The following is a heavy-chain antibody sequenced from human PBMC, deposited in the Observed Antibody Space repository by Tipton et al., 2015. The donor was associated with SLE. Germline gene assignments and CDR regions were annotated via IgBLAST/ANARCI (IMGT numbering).Heavy chain of an antibody. CDR1: GGSIGNYY. CDR3: ARESGDL. CDR2: VYDRGTT. D-gene: IGHD1-26*01. J-gene: IGHJ5*02. V-gene: IGHV4-59*12. Sequence: LSLTCSVSGGSIGNYYWSWIRQSPGKGLEWIGYVYDRGTTNYNPSVMNRVVISLDRSENQFSLKLSSVTAADTAIYYCARESGDLWGQGTLVTVSS.